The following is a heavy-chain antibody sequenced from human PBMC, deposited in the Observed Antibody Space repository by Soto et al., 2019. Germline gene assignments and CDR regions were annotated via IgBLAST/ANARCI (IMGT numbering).Heavy chain of an antibody. V-gene: IGHV4-34*01. D-gene: IGHD2-2*02. Sequence: SETLSLTCAVYGGSFSGYYCSWIRQPPGKGLEWIGEINHSGSTNYNPSLKSRVTISVDTSKNQFSLKLSSVTAADTALYYCARVRLPAAIYYYYYYMDVWGKGTTVTVSS. CDR3: ARVRLPAAIYYYYYYMDV. CDR2: INHSGST. CDR1: GGSFSGYY. J-gene: IGHJ6*03.